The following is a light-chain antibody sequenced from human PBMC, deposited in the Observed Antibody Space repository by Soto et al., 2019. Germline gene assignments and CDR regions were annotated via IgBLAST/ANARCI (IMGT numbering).Light chain of an antibody. CDR1: QSVSIF. V-gene: IGKV1-5*01. CDR3: QHYNNYSEA. J-gene: IGKJ1*01. Sequence: EIVMTQSPSTLSGSLGDRVTLSCRASQSVSIFLAWYQQKPGKAPRLLIYEASTLNSGIPARFSGTGSGTEFTLTISSPQPDDFATYYCQHYNNYSEAFGQGTKVDIK. CDR2: EAS.